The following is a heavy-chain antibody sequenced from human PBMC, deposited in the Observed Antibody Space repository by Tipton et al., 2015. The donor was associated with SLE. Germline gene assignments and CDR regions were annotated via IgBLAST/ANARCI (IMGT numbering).Heavy chain of an antibody. J-gene: IGHJ4*02. CDR2: IKEDGSEK. V-gene: IGHV3-7*03. CDR1: GGSISSSNW. CDR3: ADHDPSDY. Sequence: LSLTCAVSGGSISSSNWWSWVRQPPGKGLEWVANIKEDGSEKYYVDSVKGRLTISRDNSKNTLYLQMNSLRAEDTAVYYCADHDPSDYWGQGTLVTVSS.